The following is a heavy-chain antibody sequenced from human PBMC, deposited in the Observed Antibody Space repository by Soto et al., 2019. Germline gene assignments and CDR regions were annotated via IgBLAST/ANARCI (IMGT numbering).Heavy chain of an antibody. J-gene: IGHJ3*02. CDR1: GYTLTELS. Sequence: ASVKVSCKVSGYTLTELSMHWVRQAPGQGLEWMGWINPNSGGTNYAQKFQGWVTMTRDTSISTAYMELSRLRSDDTAVYYCARDRSENAFDIWGQGTMVTVSS. CDR3: ARDRSENAFDI. CDR2: INPNSGGT. V-gene: IGHV1-2*04.